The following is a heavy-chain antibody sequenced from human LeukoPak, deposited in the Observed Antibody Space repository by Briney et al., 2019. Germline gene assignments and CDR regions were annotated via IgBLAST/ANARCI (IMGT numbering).Heavy chain of an antibody. CDR2: ISNSNGYI. CDR1: GFTFSSHS. D-gene: IGHD3-9*01. CDR3: AKGRNFDWLPLDS. V-gene: IGHV3-21*01. J-gene: IGHJ4*02. Sequence: PGGSLRLSCAASGFTFSSHSMNWVRQAPGKGLEWVSSISNSNGYIYYADSVKGRFTISRDNAKNSLYLQMNSLRAEDTAVYYCAKGRNFDWLPLDSWGQGTLVTVSS.